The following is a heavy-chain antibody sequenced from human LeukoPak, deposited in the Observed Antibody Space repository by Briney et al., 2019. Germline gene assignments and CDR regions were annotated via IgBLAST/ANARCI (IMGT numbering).Heavy chain of an antibody. J-gene: IGHJ4*02. CDR2: ISTYNGRT. CDR1: NYTFISYS. D-gene: IGHD2/OR15-2a*01. Sequence: ASVKVSCKASNYTFISYSITWVRQAPGQGLEWMGWISTYNGRTNYAPNFQDRVTMTSDRSTSTAYMELRSLRSDDTAVYYCARLNSTHLFDTIYHQLDYWGQGALVTVSS. V-gene: IGHV1-18*01. CDR3: ARLNSTHLFDTIYHQLDY.